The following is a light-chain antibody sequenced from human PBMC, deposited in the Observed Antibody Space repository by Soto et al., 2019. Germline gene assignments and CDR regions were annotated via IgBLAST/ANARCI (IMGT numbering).Light chain of an antibody. V-gene: IGKV3-11*01. CDR3: QQLNSYPLT. Sequence: EKVMTQSPATLSVSPGERATLSCRASQSVRSNLAWYQHKPGQAPRLLIYDASNRATGIPDRFSGSGSGTDFTLTISSLEPEDFATYYCQQLNSYPLTFGGGTKVDIK. CDR1: QSVRSN. J-gene: IGKJ4*01. CDR2: DAS.